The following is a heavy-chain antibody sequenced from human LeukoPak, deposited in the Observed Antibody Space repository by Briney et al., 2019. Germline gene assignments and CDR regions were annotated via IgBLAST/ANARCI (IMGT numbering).Heavy chain of an antibody. Sequence: SGGSLRLSCVASGFTFSSYWATWVRQAPGKGLEWVANIDPDGSHQYYVDSVKGRFTISKDNVKNSLYLQMNSLRAEDTAVYYCARDGGRREDYWGQGALVTVSS. J-gene: IGHJ4*02. CDR2: IDPDGSHQ. CDR3: ARDGGRREDY. V-gene: IGHV3-7*01. D-gene: IGHD4-23*01. CDR1: GFTFSSYW.